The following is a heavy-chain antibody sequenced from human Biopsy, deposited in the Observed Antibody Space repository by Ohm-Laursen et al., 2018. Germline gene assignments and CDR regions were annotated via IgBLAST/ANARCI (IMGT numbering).Heavy chain of an antibody. CDR1: GGSFSDYY. D-gene: IGHD3-22*01. J-gene: IGHJ6*02. Sequence: GTLSLTCAVYGGSFSDYYWSWIRQTPGKGLEWIGEINHSGRTNYNPSLKSRVTISVDTSKNQFSLKVRSVTAADTAVYYCVRGVDYYDPYHYYALDAWGQGTTVTVSS. CDR3: VRGVDYYDPYHYYALDA. CDR2: INHSGRT. V-gene: IGHV4-34*01.